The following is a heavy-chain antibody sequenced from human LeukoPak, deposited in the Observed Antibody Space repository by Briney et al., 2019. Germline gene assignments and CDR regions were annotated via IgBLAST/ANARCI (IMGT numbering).Heavy chain of an antibody. J-gene: IGHJ5*02. CDR3: VRSDWFDP. Sequence: GGSLRLSCAASGFTFSSYWMHWVRQAPGKGLVWVSRIKGDGRNTYYADSVKGRFTISRDNAKNTLYLETNSLRVEDTAVYYCVRSDWFDPWGQGTLVTVSS. V-gene: IGHV3-74*01. CDR1: GFTFSSYW. CDR2: IKGDGRNT.